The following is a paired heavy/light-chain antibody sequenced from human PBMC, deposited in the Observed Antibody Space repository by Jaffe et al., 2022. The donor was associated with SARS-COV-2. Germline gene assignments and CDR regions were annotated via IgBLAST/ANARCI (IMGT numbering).Light chain of an antibody. V-gene: IGKV3-20*01. CDR1: ESINNNY. Sequence: EIVLTQSPGTLSLSLGERTTLSCRASESINNNYLAWYQQKPGQAPRLLIYSASSRVTGTPDRFSGSGSGTDFTLTISRLEPEDFAVYYCQHYGNSPRLTVGGGTKVEIK. J-gene: IGKJ4*01. CDR2: SAS. CDR3: QHYGNSPRLT.
Heavy chain of an antibody. CDR3: AAPGSGWELGPADH. CDR2: ISTDGSKK. J-gene: IGHJ4*02. Sequence: QVQLVESGGGVVQPGRSLTLSCEASGFTFRSSGMHWVRQAPGKGLEWVAVISTDGSKKYYADSVKGRFTISRDNSRNTLDLQMNSLRAEDTAVYYCAAPGSGWELGPADHWGQGTLVTVSS. V-gene: IGHV3-30*03. CDR1: GFTFRSSG. D-gene: IGHD3-10*01.